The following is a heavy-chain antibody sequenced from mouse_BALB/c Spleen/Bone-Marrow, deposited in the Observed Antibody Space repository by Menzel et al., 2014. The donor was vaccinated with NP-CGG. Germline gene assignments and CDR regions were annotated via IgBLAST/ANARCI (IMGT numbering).Heavy chain of an antibody. V-gene: IGHV5-6-3*01. CDR2: INSNGGST. CDR3: ARGNCGNYVDYFDY. D-gene: IGHD2-1*01. Sequence: EVQGVESGGGLVQPGGSLKLSCAASGFTFSSYGMSWVRQTPDKRLELVASINSNGGSTYYPDSVKGRFTISRDNAKNTLSLQMSSLKSEDTAMYYCARGNCGNYVDYFDYWGQGTTLTVSS. CDR1: GFTFSSYG. J-gene: IGHJ2*01.